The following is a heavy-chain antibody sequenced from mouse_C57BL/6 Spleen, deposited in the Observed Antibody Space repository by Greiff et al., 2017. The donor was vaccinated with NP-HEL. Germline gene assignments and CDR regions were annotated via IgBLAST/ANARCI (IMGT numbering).Heavy chain of an antibody. V-gene: IGHV1-19*01. D-gene: IGHD1-1*01. Sequence: VQLQQSGPVLVKPGASVKMSCKASGYTFTDYYMNWVKQSHGKSLEWIGVINPYNGGTSYNQKFKGKATLTVDKSSSTAYMELNSLTSEDSAVYYCARSSITTRYFDVWGTGTTVTVSS. J-gene: IGHJ1*03. CDR1: GYTFTDYY. CDR2: INPYNGGT. CDR3: ARSSITTRYFDV.